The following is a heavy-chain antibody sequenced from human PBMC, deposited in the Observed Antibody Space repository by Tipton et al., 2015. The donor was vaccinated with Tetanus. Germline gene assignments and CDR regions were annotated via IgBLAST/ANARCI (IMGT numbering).Heavy chain of an antibody. CDR2: IKQDGSEK. CDR1: GFPFSNYW. CDR3: ANLGD. D-gene: IGHD1-26*01. J-gene: IGHJ4*02. V-gene: IGHV3-7*03. Sequence: SLRLSCAASGFPFSNYWMTWVRQTPGKGLEWVANIKQDGSEKYYVDSVKGRFTISRDNAKNSLYLQMNSLRAEDTAVYYCANLGDGGQGTLVTVSS.